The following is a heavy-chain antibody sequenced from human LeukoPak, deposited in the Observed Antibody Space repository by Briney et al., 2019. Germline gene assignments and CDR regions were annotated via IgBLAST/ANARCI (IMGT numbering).Heavy chain of an antibody. Sequence: SETLSLTCAVYDGSLSYYYWSWIRQSPEKGLEWIGEINRSGSTNYNPSLKSRVSISVDTSKNQFSLKLSSVTAADTAIYYCARGGFYCGDDCYVDYWGQGALVTVSS. CDR3: ARGGFYCGDDCYVDY. D-gene: IGHD2-21*02. J-gene: IGHJ4*02. CDR2: INRSGST. V-gene: IGHV4-34*01. CDR1: DGSLSYYY.